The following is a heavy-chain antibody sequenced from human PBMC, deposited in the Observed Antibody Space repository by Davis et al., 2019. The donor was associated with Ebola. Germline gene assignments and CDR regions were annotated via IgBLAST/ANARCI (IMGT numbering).Heavy chain of an antibody. CDR3: ARDRGYCSGGSCYYYGMDV. J-gene: IGHJ6*04. D-gene: IGHD2-15*01. CDR1: GFTFSSYS. Sequence: GGSLRLSCAASGFTFSSYSMNWVRQAPGKGLEWVSYISSSSSTIYYADSVKGRFTISRDNAKNSLYLQMNSLRAEDTAVYYCARDRGYCSGGSCYYYGMDVWGKGTTVTVSS. CDR2: ISSSSSTI. V-gene: IGHV3-48*01.